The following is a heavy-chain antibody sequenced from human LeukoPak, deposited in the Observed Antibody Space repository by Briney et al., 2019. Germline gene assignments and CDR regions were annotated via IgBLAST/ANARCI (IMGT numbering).Heavy chain of an antibody. J-gene: IGHJ4*02. CDR2: IGTAGDT. Sequence: GGSLRLSCAASGFTFSSYDMHWVRQATGKGLEWVSAIGTAGDTYYPGSLKGRLTISRDNAEKSLYLQMNSMRAEDTAVYYCARQPICEVCFDFWGQGTLVTVSS. CDR3: ARQPICEVCFDF. CDR1: GFTFSSYD. V-gene: IGHV3-13*01. D-gene: IGHD2-21*01.